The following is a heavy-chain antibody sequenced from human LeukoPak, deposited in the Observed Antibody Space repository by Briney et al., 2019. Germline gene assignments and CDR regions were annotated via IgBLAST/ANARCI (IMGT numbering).Heavy chain of an antibody. J-gene: IGHJ4*02. V-gene: IGHV3-21*01. CDR3: ARDRTSLGRITMRVLAARLAY. CDR1: GFAFSNNY. CDR2: ISSSSSYI. D-gene: IGHD3-22*01. Sequence: GGSLRLSCAASGFAFSNNYMSWVRQAPGKGLEWVSSISSSSSYIYYADSVKGRFTISRDNAKNSLYLQMNSLRAEDTAVYYCARDRTSLGRITMRVLAARLAYWGQGTLVTVSS.